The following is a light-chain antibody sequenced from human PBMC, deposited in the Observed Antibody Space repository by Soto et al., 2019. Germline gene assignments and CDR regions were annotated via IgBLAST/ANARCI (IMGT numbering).Light chain of an antibody. CDR1: SNDVGYFDY. J-gene: IGLJ1*01. V-gene: IGLV2-14*01. CDR3: TSYTGTSTYV. CDR2: EVS. Sequence: QSALTQPASVSGSPGQSITISCTGTSNDVGYFDYVSWYQQHPGKVPKLIIFEVSDRPSGVSDRFSGSKSGNTASLTISGLQAEDEAQHFCTSYTGTSTYVFGTGTKLTVL.